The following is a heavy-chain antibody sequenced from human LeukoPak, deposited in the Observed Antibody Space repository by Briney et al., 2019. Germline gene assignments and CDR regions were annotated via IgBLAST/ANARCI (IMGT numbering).Heavy chain of an antibody. D-gene: IGHD3-22*01. CDR3: ARAIYGSSGV. CDR1: GFTFSSYS. J-gene: IGHJ3*01. CDR2: ISSSSTYI. Sequence: AGGSLRLSCAAPGFTFSSYSMNWVRQAPGKGLEWVSAISSSSTYIYYADSVKGRFTISRDNAKNSLYLQMNSLRAEDTALYYCARAIYGSSGVWGQGTMVTVSS. V-gene: IGHV3-21*04.